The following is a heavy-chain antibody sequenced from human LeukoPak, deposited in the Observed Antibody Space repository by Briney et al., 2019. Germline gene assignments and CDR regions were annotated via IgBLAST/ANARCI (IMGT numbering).Heavy chain of an antibody. V-gene: IGHV4-59*01. Sequence: SETLSLTCIVSGDSIRSYYWNWIRQAPGKALEWIGHIHNNGDIAYNFSLKSRVTISTDTSKNQFSLKLSSVTAADTAVYYCGRWGYFDSGNYFVVDYWGQGTVVTVSS. J-gene: IGHJ4*02. D-gene: IGHD3-22*01. CDR3: GRWGYFDSGNYFVVDY. CDR2: IHNNGDI. CDR1: GDSIRSYY.